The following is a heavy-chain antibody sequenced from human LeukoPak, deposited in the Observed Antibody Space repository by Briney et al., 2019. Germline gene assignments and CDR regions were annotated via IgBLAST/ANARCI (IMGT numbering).Heavy chain of an antibody. D-gene: IGHD3-22*01. CDR2: INPNSGGT. V-gene: IGHV1-2*02. CDR1: GYTFTVYY. Sequence: GASVTVSCXAXGYTFTVYYMHWVRQAPGQGREWMGWINPNSGGTNYAQKFQGRVTMTRDTSISTAYMELSRLRSDDTAVYYCARAELKYDSSGYYAQDFDYWGQGTLVTVSS. J-gene: IGHJ4*02. CDR3: ARAELKYDSSGYYAQDFDY.